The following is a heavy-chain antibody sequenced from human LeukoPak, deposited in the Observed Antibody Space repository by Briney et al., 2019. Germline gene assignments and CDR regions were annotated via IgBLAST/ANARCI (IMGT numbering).Heavy chain of an antibody. D-gene: IGHD6-19*01. CDR2: IYTSGST. V-gene: IGHV4-4*07. J-gene: IGHJ4*02. CDR3: ARDLSHSGWYQEGY. CDR1: GGSISSYY. Sequence: SETLSLTCTVSGGSISSYYRSWIRQPAGKGLEWIGRIYTSGSTNYKPSLKSRVTMSVDTSKNQFSLKLTSVTAADTAVYYCARDLSHSGWYQEGYWGQGTLVTVSS.